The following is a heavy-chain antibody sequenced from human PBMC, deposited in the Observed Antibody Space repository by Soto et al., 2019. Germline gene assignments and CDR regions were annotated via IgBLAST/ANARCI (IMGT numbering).Heavy chain of an antibody. Sequence: GASVKVSCKASGYTFTNCQFSWVRQAPGQGLEWMGWISAYNNYTKYAENFQDRFTMTTDTSATTAYMELRSLRSDDTAVYYCARRLCTTSSCTSQLGMDVWGQGTTVTVSS. V-gene: IGHV1-18*01. J-gene: IGHJ6*02. CDR1: GYTFTNCQ. CDR2: ISAYNNYT. CDR3: ARRLCTTSSCTSQLGMDV. D-gene: IGHD2-2*01.